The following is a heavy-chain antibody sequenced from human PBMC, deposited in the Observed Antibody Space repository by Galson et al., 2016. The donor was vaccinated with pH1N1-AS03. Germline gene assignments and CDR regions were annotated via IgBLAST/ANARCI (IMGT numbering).Heavy chain of an antibody. J-gene: IGHJ3*02. Sequence: SLRLSCAASGFTFSTYWMSWVRQAPGKGLEWVANIKQDATEKYYVDSVKGRFTVSRDNVQNSLFLQMSSLRGDDTAVYYCARVGRTYAGDRRDALDIWGQGTRVTVSS. CDR2: IKQDATEK. D-gene: IGHD4-17*01. V-gene: IGHV3-7*03. CDR1: GFTFSTYW. CDR3: ARVGRTYAGDRRDALDI.